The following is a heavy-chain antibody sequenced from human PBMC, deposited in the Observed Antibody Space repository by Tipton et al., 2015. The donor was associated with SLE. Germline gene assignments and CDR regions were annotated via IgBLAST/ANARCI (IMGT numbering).Heavy chain of an antibody. V-gene: IGHV4-28*01. Sequence: TLSLTCAVSGHSINNRNWWGWIRQPPGKGLEWIGYMYHSGTTYYNPALQSRVTISVDTSTNQISLRLNSVTAADTAVYYCARTSHYYDSSGYEWFGPWGQGTLVTVSS. D-gene: IGHD3-22*01. J-gene: IGHJ5*02. CDR3: ARTSHYYDSSGYEWFGP. CDR2: MYHSGTT. CDR1: GHSINNRNW.